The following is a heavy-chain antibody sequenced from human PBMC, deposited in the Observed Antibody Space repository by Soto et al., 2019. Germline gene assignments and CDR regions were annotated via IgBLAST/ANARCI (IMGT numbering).Heavy chain of an antibody. Sequence: ASVKVSCKASGYTFTGYYMHWVRQAPGQGLEWMGWINPNSGGTNYAQKFQGWVTMTRDTSISTAYMELNSLTAGDTAVYFCVRGHPRESNDDFDYWGQGTLVTVS. D-gene: IGHD1-1*01. CDR3: VRGHPRESNDDFDY. CDR2: INPNSGGT. CDR1: GYTFTGYY. V-gene: IGHV1-2*04. J-gene: IGHJ4*02.